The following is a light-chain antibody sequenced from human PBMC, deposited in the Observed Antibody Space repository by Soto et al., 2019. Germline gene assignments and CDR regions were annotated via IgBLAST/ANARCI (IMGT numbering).Light chain of an antibody. V-gene: IGKV3-15*01. Sequence: IVMTQSTATLSVSPGERATLSCRASQSVSSNLAWYQQKPGQAPRLLIYGASTRATGLPARFSGSGSGTEFTLTISSLQSEDFAVYYCQQYNNWPSWTFGQRTKVDI. CDR2: GAS. CDR3: QQYNNWPSWT. CDR1: QSVSSN. J-gene: IGKJ1*01.